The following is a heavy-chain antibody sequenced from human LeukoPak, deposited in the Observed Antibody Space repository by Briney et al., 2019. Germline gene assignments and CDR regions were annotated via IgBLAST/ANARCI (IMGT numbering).Heavy chain of an antibody. J-gene: IGHJ4*02. CDR1: GYTFTYYY. D-gene: IGHD2-2*01. V-gene: IGHV1-2*02. CDR2: INPNDGDT. CDR3: ARANFLYCSSTTCLFDY. Sequence: GASVKVSCKASGYTFTYYYMHWVRQAPGKGFEWMGWINPNDGDTNYAQKFQGRVTMTRDTSISTAHMEVSRLRSDDTAVYYCARANFLYCSSTTCLFDYWGQGTLVTVSS.